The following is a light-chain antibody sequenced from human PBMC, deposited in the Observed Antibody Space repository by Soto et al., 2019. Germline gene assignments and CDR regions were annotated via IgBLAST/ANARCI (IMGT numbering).Light chain of an antibody. CDR3: QQRSNWPAT. CDR1: QSVSSY. CDR2: DAS. Sequence: EIVLTQSPATLSLSPGERATLSCRASQSVSSYLAWYQQKPGQAPRLLIYDASNRATGIPARFSGSVSGTDFTHAISSLEPEDFAVYYCQQRSNWPATFVQGTKVDIK. J-gene: IGKJ1*01. V-gene: IGKV3-11*01.